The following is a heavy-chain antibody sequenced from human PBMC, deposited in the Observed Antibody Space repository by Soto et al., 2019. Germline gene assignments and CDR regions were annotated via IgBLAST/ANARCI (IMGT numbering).Heavy chain of an antibody. J-gene: IGHJ6*02. CDR3: ARDDDIVVVTAIHYYYYGMDV. D-gene: IGHD2-21*02. CDR1: GFTFSSYS. V-gene: IGHV3-48*02. Sequence: EVQLVESGGGLVQPGGSLRLSCAASGFTFSSYSMNWVRQAPGKGLEWVSYISSSSSTIYYADSVKGRFTISRDNAKNSLYLQMNSLRDEDTAVYYCARDDDIVVVTAIHYYYYGMDVWGQGTLVTVSS. CDR2: ISSSSSTI.